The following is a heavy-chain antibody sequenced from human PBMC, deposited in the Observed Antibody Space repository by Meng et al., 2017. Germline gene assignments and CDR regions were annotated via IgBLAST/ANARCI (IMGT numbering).Heavy chain of an antibody. D-gene: IGHD2-15*01. J-gene: IGHJ4*02. CDR1: GFTFSSYS. Sequence: GESLKISCAASGFTFSSYSMNWVRQAPGKGLEWVSSISSSSSYIYYADSVKGRFTISRDNAKNSLYLQMNSLRAEDTAVYYCAKNRLDIVVVVAATVDYWGQGTLVTVSS. CDR2: ISSSSSYI. CDR3: AKNRLDIVVVVAATVDY. V-gene: IGHV3-21*04.